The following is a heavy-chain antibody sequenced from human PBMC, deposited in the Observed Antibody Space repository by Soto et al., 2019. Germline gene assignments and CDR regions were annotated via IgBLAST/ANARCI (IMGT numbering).Heavy chain of an antibody. CDR1: GFTFSSYA. Sequence: EVQLLESGGGLVQPGGSLRLSCAASGFTFSSYAMRWVRQAPGKGLEWVSAISGSGDNTYYADSVKGRFSISRDNSKNTLYLQLNSLRAEDTAVYYCAKVALTGSKSTTYFFDYWGQGTLVTVSS. V-gene: IGHV3-23*01. CDR3: AKVALTGSKSTTYFFDY. CDR2: ISGSGDNT. D-gene: IGHD3-9*01. J-gene: IGHJ4*02.